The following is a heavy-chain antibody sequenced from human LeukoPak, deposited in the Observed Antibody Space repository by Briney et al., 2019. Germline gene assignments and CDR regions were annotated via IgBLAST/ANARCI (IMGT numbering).Heavy chain of an antibody. J-gene: IGHJ3*02. Sequence: GGSLRLSCAASGFSFSTYSLNWVRQAPGKGLEWVSSISSSSSYIYYADSVKGRFIISRDNAKNSLSLQMNSLRAEDTAVYYCARENVGMRIDDAFDIWGQGTMVTVSS. CDR1: GFSFSTYS. CDR3: ARENVGMRIDDAFDI. V-gene: IGHV3-21*04. D-gene: IGHD1-1*01. CDR2: ISSSSSYI.